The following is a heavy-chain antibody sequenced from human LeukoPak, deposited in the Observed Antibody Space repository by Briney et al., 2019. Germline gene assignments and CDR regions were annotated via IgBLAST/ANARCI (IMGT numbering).Heavy chain of an antibody. D-gene: IGHD4-11*01. Sequence: SETLSLTCAVSGGSLNSYYCTWIRQPPGKGLEWIAYIYYSGSTNYNPSLKSRVTISVDTSKNQFSLTLSSVTAADTAVYYCARLRGNYFPDYWGQGTLVTVSS. CDR2: IYYSGST. CDR1: GGSLNSYY. V-gene: IGHV4-59*01. J-gene: IGHJ4*02. CDR3: ARLRGNYFPDY.